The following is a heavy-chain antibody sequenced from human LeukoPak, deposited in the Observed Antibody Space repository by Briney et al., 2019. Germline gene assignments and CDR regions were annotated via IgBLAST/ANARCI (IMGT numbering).Heavy chain of an antibody. CDR1: GFTFSSYA. J-gene: IGHJ4*02. CDR2: ISYDGSNK. CDR3: ARDQIAAAGTGRDLFDY. D-gene: IGHD6-13*01. V-gene: IGHV3-30-3*01. Sequence: GGSLRLSCATSGFTFSSYAMHWVRQAPGKGLEWVAVISYDGSNKYYADSVKGRFTISRDNSKNTLYLQMNSLRAEDTAVYYCARDQIAAAGTGRDLFDYWGQGTLVTVSS.